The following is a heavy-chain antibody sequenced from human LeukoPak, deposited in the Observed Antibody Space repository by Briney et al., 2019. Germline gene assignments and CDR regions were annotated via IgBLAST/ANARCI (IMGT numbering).Heavy chain of an antibody. Sequence: GEPLKISCKGSGYSFSSYWIGWVRQMPGKGLEWMGIIYPGDSDTRYSPSFQGQVTISADKSISTAYLQWSGLKASDTAMYYCARQPSYYASSNYWGQGTLVTVSS. CDR1: GYSFSSYW. V-gene: IGHV5-51*01. CDR2: IYPGDSDT. J-gene: IGHJ4*02. CDR3: ARQPSYYASSNY. D-gene: IGHD3-22*01.